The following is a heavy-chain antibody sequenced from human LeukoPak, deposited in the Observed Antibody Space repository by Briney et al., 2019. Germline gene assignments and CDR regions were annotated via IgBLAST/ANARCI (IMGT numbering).Heavy chain of an antibody. Sequence: GGSLRLSCAASGFTFSLSVMNWARQAPGKGLEWVSAISGSGGSTYYADSVKGRFTISRDNSKNTLYLQMNSLRAEDTAVYYCTSPGSSYYYGSGGYYPFDYWGQGTLVTVSS. CDR3: TSPGSSYYYGSGGYYPFDY. V-gene: IGHV3-23*01. CDR1: GFTFSLSV. CDR2: ISGSGGST. D-gene: IGHD3-10*01. J-gene: IGHJ4*02.